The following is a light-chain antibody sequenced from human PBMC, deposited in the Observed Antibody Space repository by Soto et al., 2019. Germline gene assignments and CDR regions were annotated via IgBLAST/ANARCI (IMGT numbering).Light chain of an antibody. CDR2: DAS. CDR1: QSVSSN. J-gene: IGKJ5*01. Sequence: DTVLTQSPATLSVSPGERATLSCRASQSVSSNLAWYQQKPGQAPRLLIYDASTRATGIPARFSGSGSGTDFTLTISSLEPEDFAVYYCQQRSNRPPITFGQGTRLEIK. V-gene: IGKV3-11*01. CDR3: QQRSNRPPIT.